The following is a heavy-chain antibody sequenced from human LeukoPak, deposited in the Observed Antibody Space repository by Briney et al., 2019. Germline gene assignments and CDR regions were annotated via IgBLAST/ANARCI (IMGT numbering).Heavy chain of an antibody. CDR2: IYTSGST. CDR3: ARDKGSRDGYNHFDN. V-gene: IGHV4-4*07. Sequence: SETLSLTCTVSGGSISSYYWSWIRRPAGKGLDWIGRIYTSGSTNYNPSLKSRVTMSVDTSKSQISLKLSSVTAADTAVYYCARDKGSRDGYNHFDNWGQGTLVTVSS. CDR1: GGSISSYY. J-gene: IGHJ4*02. D-gene: IGHD3-10*01.